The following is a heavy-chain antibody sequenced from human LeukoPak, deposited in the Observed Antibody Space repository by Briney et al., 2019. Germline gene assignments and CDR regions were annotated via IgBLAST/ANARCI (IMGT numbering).Heavy chain of an antibody. CDR1: GFTFSNYG. CDR3: ANGPHYNILTGFYKVRSHLDY. CDR2: IRYDGSIK. V-gene: IGHV3-30*02. J-gene: IGHJ4*02. Sequence: GGSLRLSCAASGFTFSNYGMHWVRQAPGKGLEWVAFIRYDGSIKYYADSVKGRFTISRDNSKNTLYLQMNSLRAEDTAMYYCANGPHYNILTGFYKVRSHLDYWGQGTLVTVSS. D-gene: IGHD3-9*01.